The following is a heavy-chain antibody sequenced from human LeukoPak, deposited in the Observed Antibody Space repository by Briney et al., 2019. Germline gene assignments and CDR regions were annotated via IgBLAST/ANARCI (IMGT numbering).Heavy chain of an antibody. CDR1: GGSISSGGYY. CDR2: IYYSGST. J-gene: IGHJ4*02. Sequence: SQTLSLTCTVSGGSISSGGYYWSWIRQHPGKGLEWMGYIYYSGSTYYNPSLKSRVTISVDTSKNQFSLKLSSVTAADTAVYYCARVNPGPMFGFGGGFDYWGQGTLVTVSS. D-gene: IGHD3-16*01. V-gene: IGHV4-31*03. CDR3: ARVNPGPMFGFGGGFDY.